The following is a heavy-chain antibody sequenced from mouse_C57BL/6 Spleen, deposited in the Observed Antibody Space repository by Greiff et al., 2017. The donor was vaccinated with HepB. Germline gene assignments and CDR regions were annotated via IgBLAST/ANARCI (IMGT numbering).Heavy chain of an antibody. V-gene: IGHV1-69*01. Sequence: VQLQQPGAELVMPGASVKLSCKASGYTFTSYWMHWVKQRPGQGLEWIGEIDPSDSYTNYNQKFKGKSTLTVDKSSSTAYMQLSSLTSEDSAVYYCANIYYDYDGRGHAMDYWGQGTSVTVSS. CDR2: IDPSDSYT. CDR1: GYTFTSYW. D-gene: IGHD2-4*01. J-gene: IGHJ4*01. CDR3: ANIYYDYDGRGHAMDY.